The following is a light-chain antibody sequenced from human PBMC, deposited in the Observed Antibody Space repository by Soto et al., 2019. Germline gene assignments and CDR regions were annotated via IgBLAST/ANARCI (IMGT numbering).Light chain of an antibody. CDR3: SSYAGSNNWN. J-gene: IGLJ1*01. V-gene: IGLV2-8*01. Sequence: QSVLTQPPSASGSPGQSVTISCTGTSSDVGGYNYVSWYQQHPGKAPKLMIYEVSKRPSGVPDRFSGSKSGNTASLTVSGLQAEDDADYYCSSYAGSNNWNFGTGTKLTVL. CDR1: SSDVGGYNY. CDR2: EVS.